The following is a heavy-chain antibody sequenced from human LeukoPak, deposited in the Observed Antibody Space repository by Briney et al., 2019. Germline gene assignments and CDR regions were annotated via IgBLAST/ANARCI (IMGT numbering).Heavy chain of an antibody. V-gene: IGHV4-59*01. J-gene: IGHJ3*02. CDR1: GGSISSYY. CDR2: IYYSGST. Sequence: PSETLSLTCTVSGGSISSYYWSWIRQPPGKGLEWIGYIYYSGSTNYNPSLKSRVTISVDTSKNQFSLKLSSVTAADTAVYYCARGVTYYCDSSGYYPQRLVDDAFDIWGQGTMVTVSS. CDR3: ARGVTYYCDSSGYYPQRLVDDAFDI. D-gene: IGHD3-22*01.